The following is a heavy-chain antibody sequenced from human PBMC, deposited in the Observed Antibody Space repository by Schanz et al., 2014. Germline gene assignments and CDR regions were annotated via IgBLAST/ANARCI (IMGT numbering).Heavy chain of an antibody. J-gene: IGHJ4*02. Sequence: QVQLVQSGADVKKPGSSVRVSCKASGGTFSRLTFSWVRQAPGQGLEWMGRVIPILGVTHYAQKFQGRVTITADKSTTTAYMELNSLNSDDTAVYYCATGPSGSLDYWGQGTLXTVSS. CDR3: ATGPSGSLDY. V-gene: IGHV1-69*02. D-gene: IGHD3-10*01. CDR2: VIPILGVT. CDR1: GGTFSRLT.